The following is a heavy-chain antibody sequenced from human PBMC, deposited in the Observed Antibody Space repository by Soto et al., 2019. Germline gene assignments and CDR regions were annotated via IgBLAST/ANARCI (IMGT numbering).Heavy chain of an antibody. V-gene: IGHV3-21*06. Sequence: EVQLVESGGGLVKPGGSLRLSCAASGFTFSNHYMNWVRQAPGQGLEWVSSISSTSSHIYYADSVQGRFTISRDNAENSLSLQMNSLRAEDTAVYYCVRVTSSGCLDFWGQGALVTVSS. D-gene: IGHD6-25*01. J-gene: IGHJ4*02. CDR1: GFTFSNHY. CDR2: ISSTSSHI. CDR3: VRVTSSGCLDF.